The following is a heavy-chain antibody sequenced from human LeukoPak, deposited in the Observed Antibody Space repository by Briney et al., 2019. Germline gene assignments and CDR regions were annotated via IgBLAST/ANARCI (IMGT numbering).Heavy chain of an antibody. D-gene: IGHD3-22*01. J-gene: IGHJ4*02. V-gene: IGHV4-39*07. CDR2: IYYSGST. CDR1: GGSISSSSYY. Sequence: DPSETLSLTCTVSGGSISSSSYYWGWIRQPPGKGLEWIGSIYYSGSTYYNPSLKSRVTISVDTSKNQFSLKLSSVTAADTAVYYCARVGGYYYDSSGYPPFDYWGQGTLVTVSS. CDR3: ARVGGYYYDSSGYPPFDY.